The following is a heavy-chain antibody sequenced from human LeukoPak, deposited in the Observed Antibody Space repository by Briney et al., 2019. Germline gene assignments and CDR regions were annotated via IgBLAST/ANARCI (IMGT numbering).Heavy chain of an antibody. V-gene: IGHV1-8*01. CDR2: MNPNSGNT. D-gene: IGHD3-10*01. J-gene: IGHJ4*02. Sequence: GASVKVSCKASGYTFTSYDINWVRQATGQGLEWMGWMNPNSGNTGYAQKFQGRVTMTRNTSISTAYMELSSLRSEDTAVYYCARARMVRGVIIVPFDYWGQGTLVTVSS. CDR1: GYTFTSYD. CDR3: ARARMVRGVIIVPFDY.